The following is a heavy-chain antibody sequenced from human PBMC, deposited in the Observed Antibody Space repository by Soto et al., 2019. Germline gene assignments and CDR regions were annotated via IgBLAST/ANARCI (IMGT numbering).Heavy chain of an antibody. Sequence: QVQLVQSGAEVKKPGSSVKVSCKASGDTFSSYTISWVRQAPGQGLEWMGRIIPILDIANYAQKFQGRVTLTANKSTRTAYMELSSLRSEDTAVYYCAAGGHGAFDIWGQGTMVTVSS. CDR2: IIPILDIA. D-gene: IGHD1-26*01. V-gene: IGHV1-69*02. CDR1: GDTFSSYT. CDR3: AAGGHGAFDI. J-gene: IGHJ3*02.